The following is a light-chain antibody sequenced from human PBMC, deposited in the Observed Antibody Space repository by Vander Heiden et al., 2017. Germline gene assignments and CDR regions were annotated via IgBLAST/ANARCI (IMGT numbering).Light chain of an antibody. V-gene: IGLV3-19*01. CDR2: GKN. CDR3: NARDSSGNHVV. CDR1: ILRSYY. J-gene: IGLJ2*01. Sequence: GQTVRITCQGDILRSYYASWYQQKPGQAPVLVIYGKNNRPSGIPDRFSGSSSGNTASLTITGAEAEDEADYYCNARDSSGNHVVFGGGTKLTVL.